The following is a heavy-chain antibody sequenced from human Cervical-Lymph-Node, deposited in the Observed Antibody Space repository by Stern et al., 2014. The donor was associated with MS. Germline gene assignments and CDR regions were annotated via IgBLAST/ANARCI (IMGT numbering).Heavy chain of an antibody. CDR1: GLSLTNYS. J-gene: IGHJ4*02. CDR3: AIPPHRATAGIVDH. CDR2: ISSSSTYI. D-gene: IGHD6-13*01. V-gene: IGHV3-21*01. Sequence: EDQLVESGGGLVKPGGSLRLSCVASGLSLTNYSMNWVRQAPGKGLEWVSYISSSSTYIFYADSVKGRFVISRDNAKKSLFLHMNSLSVEDTAVYYCAIPPHRATAGIVDHWGQGTLVTVS.